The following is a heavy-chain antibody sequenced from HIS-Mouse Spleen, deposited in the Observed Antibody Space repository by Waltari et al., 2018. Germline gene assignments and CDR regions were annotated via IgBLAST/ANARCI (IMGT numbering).Heavy chain of an antibody. CDR2: INHSGST. J-gene: IGHJ4*02. CDR1: GWSFSGYY. V-gene: IGHV4-34*01. CDR3: ARGRDSGSYYFDY. D-gene: IGHD1-26*01. Sequence: QVQLQQWGAGLLKPSETLSLTFAVYGWSFSGYYWSWIRQPPGKGLEWIGEINHSGSTNYNPSLKSRVTISVDTSKNQFSLKLSSVTAADTAVYYCARGRDSGSYYFDYWGQGTLVTVSS.